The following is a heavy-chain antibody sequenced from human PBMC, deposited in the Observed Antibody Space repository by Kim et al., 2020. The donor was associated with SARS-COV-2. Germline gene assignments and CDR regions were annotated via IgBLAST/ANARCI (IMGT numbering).Heavy chain of an antibody. J-gene: IGHJ6*04. CDR3: ARKRLSRNSCGYYSSYYDYYGMDV. D-gene: IGHD3-22*01. V-gene: IGHV7-4-1*02. CDR2: INTNTGNP. Sequence: ASVKVSCKASGYTFTSYAMNWVRQAPRQGLEWMGWINTNTGNPTYAPGFTGRFVFSLDTSVSTAYLQLSSLKAEDTAVYYCARKRLSRNSCGYYSSYYDYYGMDVWGGGTPGTVSS. CDR1: GYTFTSYA.